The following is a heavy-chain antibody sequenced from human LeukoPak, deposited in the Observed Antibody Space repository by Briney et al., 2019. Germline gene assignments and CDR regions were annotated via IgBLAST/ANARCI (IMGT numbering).Heavy chain of an antibody. CDR1: GFTFSNYW. Sequence: PGGSLRLSCAASGFTFSNYWMSWVRQAPGTGLEWVANIKQDGSEKYHVDSVKGRFTISRDNAKNSLYLQMNSLRVEDTAVYYCAGHDYYDSSGYLYWGQGTLVTVSS. D-gene: IGHD3-22*01. CDR2: IKQDGSEK. CDR3: AGHDYYDSSGYLY. J-gene: IGHJ4*02. V-gene: IGHV3-7*01.